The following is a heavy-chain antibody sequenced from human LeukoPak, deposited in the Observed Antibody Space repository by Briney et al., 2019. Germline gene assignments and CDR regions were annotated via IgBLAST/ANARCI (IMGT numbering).Heavy chain of an antibody. Sequence: ASVKVSCEASDYTFTTYGISWVRQAPGQGPEWMGWISAYNGYTNYAQKLPGRVTMTTDTSTSTAYMELRSLRSDDTAVYYCARGNYGDAFDIWGQGTMVTGSS. D-gene: IGHD3-16*01. J-gene: IGHJ3*02. CDR3: ARGNYGDAFDI. CDR2: ISAYNGYT. CDR1: DYTFTTYG. V-gene: IGHV1-18*01.